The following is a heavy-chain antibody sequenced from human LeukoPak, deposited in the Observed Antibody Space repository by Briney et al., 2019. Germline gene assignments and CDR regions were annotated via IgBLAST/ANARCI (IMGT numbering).Heavy chain of an antibody. CDR3: ARGTYSGYDSSFDY. D-gene: IGHD5-12*01. V-gene: IGHV3-21*01. CDR2: FTAYSGASI. J-gene: IGHJ4*02. Sequence: RPGGSPRLSCTASGFTFSSYNMNWVCQAPGKGLEWVSSFTAYSGASIYYADSVRGRFTISRDNAKNSLYLQINSLRAEDTAVYFCARGTYSGYDSSFDYWGQGTLVTVSS. CDR1: GFTFSSYN.